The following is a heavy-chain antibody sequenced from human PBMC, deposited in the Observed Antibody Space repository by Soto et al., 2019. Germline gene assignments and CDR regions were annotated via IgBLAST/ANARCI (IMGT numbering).Heavy chain of an antibody. Sequence: ESLKISCKGSGDSFTSYWIGWVRQMPGKGLEWMGIIYPDDSDTRYGPSFQGQVTISADKSISTAYLQWSSLKASDTAMYYCARHGIAARQLYYYGMDVWGQGTTVTVSS. CDR3: ARHGIAARQLYYYGMDV. D-gene: IGHD6-6*01. CDR1: GDSFTSYW. V-gene: IGHV5-51*01. CDR2: IYPDDSDT. J-gene: IGHJ6*02.